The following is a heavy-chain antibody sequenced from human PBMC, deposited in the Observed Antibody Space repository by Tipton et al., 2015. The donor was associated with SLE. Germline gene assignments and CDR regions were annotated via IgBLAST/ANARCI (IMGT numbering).Heavy chain of an antibody. D-gene: IGHD5-12*01. Sequence: TLSLTCTVSGGSISSSSYYWGWIRQPPGKGLEWIGSIYYSGSTYYNPSLKSRVTISVDTSKNQFSLKPSSVTAADTAVYYCASVDSSFDYWGQGTLVTVSS. V-gene: IGHV4-39*01. J-gene: IGHJ4*02. CDR1: GGSISSSSYY. CDR2: IYYSGST. CDR3: ASVDSSFDY.